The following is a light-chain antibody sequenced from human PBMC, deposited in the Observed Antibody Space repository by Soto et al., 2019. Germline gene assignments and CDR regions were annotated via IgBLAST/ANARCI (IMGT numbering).Light chain of an antibody. V-gene: IGKV4-1*01. J-gene: IGKJ4*01. CDR2: WAS. CDR3: QQFYAAPLT. CDR1: QTVLSSSNNRNY. Sequence: DIVLTQSPDSLAVSLGERATIKCKSSQTVLSSSNNRNYLAWHQQKPGQPPKLLISWASTRESGVPDRFSGSGSGSDFTLTISSLQAEDVAVYYCQQFYAAPLTFGGGTKVDIK.